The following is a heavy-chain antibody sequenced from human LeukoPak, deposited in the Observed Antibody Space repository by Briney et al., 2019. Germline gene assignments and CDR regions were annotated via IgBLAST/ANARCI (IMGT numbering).Heavy chain of an antibody. CDR2: IYYSGST. J-gene: IGHJ3*02. V-gene: IGHV4-30-4*01. CDR3: ARGSPFDAFDI. D-gene: IGHD1-26*01. CDR1: GGSISSGDYY. Sequence: SETLSLTCTVSGGSISSGDYYWSWIRQPPGKGLEWIGYIYYSGSTYYNPSLKSRVTISVDTSKNQFPLKLSSVTAADTAVYYCARGSPFDAFDIWGQGTMVTVSS.